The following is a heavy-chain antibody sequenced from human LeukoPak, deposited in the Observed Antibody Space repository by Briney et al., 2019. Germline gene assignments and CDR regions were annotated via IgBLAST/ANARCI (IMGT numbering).Heavy chain of an antibody. D-gene: IGHD6-13*01. Sequence: GGSLRLSCAASGFTFSGYAMHWVRQAPGKGLEWVSGINWNGGSTGYADSVKGRFTISRDNAKNSLYLQMNSLRAEDTALYYCAKSHSSSWEIPYFDYWGQGTLVTVSS. CDR2: INWNGGST. J-gene: IGHJ4*02. CDR1: GFTFSGYA. V-gene: IGHV3-20*04. CDR3: AKSHSSSWEIPYFDY.